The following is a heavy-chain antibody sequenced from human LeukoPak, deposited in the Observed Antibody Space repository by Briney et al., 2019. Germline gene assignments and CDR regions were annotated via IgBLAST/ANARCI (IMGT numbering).Heavy chain of an antibody. J-gene: IGHJ4*02. CDR3: ARGDSSGYYFPDY. CDR1: GFTFSRYE. Sequence: GGSLRLSCAASGFTFSRYEMNWVRQAPGKGLEWVSYISSSGSTIYYAASVKGRFTTSRDTAKNSLYLQMNSLRAEDTGVYYCARGDSSGYYFPDYWGQGTLVTVSS. V-gene: IGHV3-48*03. CDR2: ISSSGSTI. D-gene: IGHD3-22*01.